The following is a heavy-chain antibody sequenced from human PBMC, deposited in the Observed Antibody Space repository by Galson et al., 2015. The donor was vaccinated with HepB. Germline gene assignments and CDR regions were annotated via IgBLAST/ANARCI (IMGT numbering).Heavy chain of an antibody. CDR2: IIPIFGTA. CDR1: GGTFSSYA. V-gene: IGHV1-69*13. Sequence: SVKASCKASGGTFSSYAISWVRQAPGQGLEWMGGIIPIFGTANYAQKFQGRVTITADESTSTAYMELSSLRSEDTAVYYCARDGALAAAADAFDIWGQGTMVTVSS. CDR3: ARDGALAAAADAFDI. J-gene: IGHJ3*02. D-gene: IGHD6-13*01.